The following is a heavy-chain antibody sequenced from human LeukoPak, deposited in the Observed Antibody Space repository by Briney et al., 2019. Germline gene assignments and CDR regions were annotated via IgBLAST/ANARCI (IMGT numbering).Heavy chain of an antibody. Sequence: GGSLRLSCAASGFTLTTYDMTWVRQAPGKGLEWVSGISGSGRTTNYADSVKGRFTISRDNSKNTLFLQMNNLRAEDTAVYYCAKDRDCSSTSCYVPFDSWGQGTLVTVSS. J-gene: IGHJ4*02. V-gene: IGHV3-23*01. CDR2: ISGSGRTT. D-gene: IGHD2-2*01. CDR3: AKDRDCSSTSCYVPFDS. CDR1: GFTLTTYD.